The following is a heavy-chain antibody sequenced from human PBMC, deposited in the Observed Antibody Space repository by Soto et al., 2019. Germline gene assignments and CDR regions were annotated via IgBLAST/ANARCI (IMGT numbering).Heavy chain of an antibody. J-gene: IGHJ1*01. V-gene: IGHV3-7*04. D-gene: IGHD2-2*01. Sequence: EVQLVESGGGLVQPGGSLRLSCGASGFTFSNYWMSWVRQAPGKGLEWVANIKQDGSEKYYVDSVKGRFTISRDNAKNSLYLQMNSLRAEDTAVYYCASDIVLVPVVMPAEYFQHWGQGTLVTVSS. CDR1: GFTFSNYW. CDR3: ASDIVLVPVVMPAEYFQH. CDR2: IKQDGSEK.